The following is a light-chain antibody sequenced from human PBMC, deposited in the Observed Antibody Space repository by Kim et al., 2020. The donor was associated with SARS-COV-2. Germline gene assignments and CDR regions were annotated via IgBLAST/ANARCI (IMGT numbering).Light chain of an antibody. CDR2: LGS. Sequence: PASISCRSRHSPLHGIGYDYLDWYLQKPGQSPQLLIYLGSNRASGVPDRFSGSGSGTDFTLKISRVEAEDVGVYYCMQALHTPLTFGQGTKVDIK. J-gene: IGKJ1*01. CDR1: HSPLHGIGYDY. V-gene: IGKV2-28*01. CDR3: MQALHTPLT.